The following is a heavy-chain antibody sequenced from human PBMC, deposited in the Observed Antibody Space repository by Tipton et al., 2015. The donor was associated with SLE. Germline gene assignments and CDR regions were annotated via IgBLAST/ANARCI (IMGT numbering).Heavy chain of an antibody. J-gene: IGHJ3*02. Sequence: GLVKPSETLSLTCTVSGGSISSGSYYWSWIRQPAGKGLEWIGRIYTSGSTNYNPSLKSRVTMSVDTSKNQFSLKLSSVTAADTAVYYCARDRKLSEYSGYDVVAAFDIWGQGTMVTVSS. V-gene: IGHV4-61*02. D-gene: IGHD5-12*01. CDR2: IYTSGST. CDR3: ARDRKLSEYSGYDVVAAFDI. CDR1: GGSISSGSYY.